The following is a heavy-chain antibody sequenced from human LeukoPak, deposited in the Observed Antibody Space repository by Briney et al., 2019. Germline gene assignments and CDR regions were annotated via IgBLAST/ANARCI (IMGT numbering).Heavy chain of an antibody. CDR3: ARAGPTTGTSKSQYYYYYYGTDV. V-gene: IGHV1-69*06. CDR1: GGTFSSYA. J-gene: IGHJ6*04. D-gene: IGHD1-1*01. Sequence: SVKVSCKASGGTFSSYAISWVRQAPGQGLEWMGGIIPIFGTANYAQKFQGRVTITADKSTSTAYMELSSLRSEDTAVYYCARAGPTTGTSKSQYYYYYYGTDVWGKGTTVTVSS. CDR2: IIPIFGTA.